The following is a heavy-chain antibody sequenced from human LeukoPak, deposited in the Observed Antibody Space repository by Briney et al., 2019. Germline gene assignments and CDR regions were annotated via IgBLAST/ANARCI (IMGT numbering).Heavy chain of an antibody. Sequence: GGSLRLSCAASGFTFSSYSMNWVRQARGKGLEWVSAISSSSSYIYYADSVKGRFTISRDNAKNSLYLQMNSLRAEDTAVYYCARPIGSSGWCFDYWGQGTLVTVSS. CDR2: ISSSSSYI. CDR1: GFTFSSYS. V-gene: IGHV3-21*01. J-gene: IGHJ4*02. CDR3: ARPIGSSGWCFDY. D-gene: IGHD6-19*01.